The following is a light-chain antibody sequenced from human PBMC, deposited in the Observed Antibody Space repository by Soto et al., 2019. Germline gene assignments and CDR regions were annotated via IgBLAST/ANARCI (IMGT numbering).Light chain of an antibody. J-gene: IGKJ5*01. CDR3: QQYSSWPPIT. CDR1: QSVSTS. CDR2: GAS. Sequence: EIVMTQSPATLSVSPGERATLSCRASQSVSTSLAWYQQKPGQAPRLVIYGASTRATGFPARFSGSGSGTEFTLTTSSIQSEDFAVYYCQQYSSWPPITFGQGTRLEIK. V-gene: IGKV3-15*01.